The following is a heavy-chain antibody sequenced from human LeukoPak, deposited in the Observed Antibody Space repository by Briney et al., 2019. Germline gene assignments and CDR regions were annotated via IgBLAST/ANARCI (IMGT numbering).Heavy chain of an antibody. V-gene: IGHV5-51*01. Sequence: GESLKVSCKGSGYSFTSYWIGWVRQMPGEGLEWMGNIYPGDSDTRYGQSFQGQVTISADKSISTAYLQWSSLKASNTAMYYCATLPPYYYGSGSYWMGGFDYWGQGTLVTVSS. D-gene: IGHD3-10*01. J-gene: IGHJ4*02. CDR3: ATLPPYYYGSGSYWMGGFDY. CDR2: IYPGDSDT. CDR1: GYSFTSYW.